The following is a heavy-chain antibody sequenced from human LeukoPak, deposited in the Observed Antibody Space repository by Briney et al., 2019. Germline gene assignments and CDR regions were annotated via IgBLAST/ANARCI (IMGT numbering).Heavy chain of an antibody. CDR3: ARDQGYYYDSSGYIKVYYYYGMDV. CDR2: MNPNSGNT. J-gene: IGHJ6*02. D-gene: IGHD3-22*01. CDR1: GYTFTSYD. Sequence: ASVKVSCKASGYTFTSYDINWVRQATGQGLEWMGWMNPNSGNTGYAQKFQGRVTMTRNTSISTAYMELSSLRSEDTAVYYCARDQGYYYDSSGYIKVYYYYGMDVWGQGTTVTVSS. V-gene: IGHV1-8*01.